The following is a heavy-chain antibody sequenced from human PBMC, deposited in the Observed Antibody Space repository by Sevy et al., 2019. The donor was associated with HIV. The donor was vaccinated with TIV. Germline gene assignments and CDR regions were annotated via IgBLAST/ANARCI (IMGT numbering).Heavy chain of an antibody. V-gene: IGHV3-7*01. J-gene: IGHJ4*02. CDR3: ARDLYSGTYSGNY. D-gene: IGHD1-26*01. CDR2: IDQDGSTK. CDR1: EFTLSSYW. Sequence: GGSPRPSCAASEFTLSSYWRTWVRRAPGKALEWVANIDQDGSTKDYVDSVKGRFTISRDNAKNSLYLQMDSLRVEDTAVYYCARDLYSGTYSGNYWGQGTLVTVSS.